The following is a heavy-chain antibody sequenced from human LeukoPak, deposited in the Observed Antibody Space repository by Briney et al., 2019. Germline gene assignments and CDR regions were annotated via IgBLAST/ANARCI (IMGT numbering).Heavy chain of an antibody. CDR1: GGTFSSYA. Sequence: SVKVSCKASGGTFSSYAISWVRQAPGQGLEWMGGIIPIFGTANYAQKFQGRVTITADESTSTAYMELSSLRSEDTAVYYCARGGPYYYGSRIDYWGQGTLVTVSS. CDR3: ARGGPYYYGSRIDY. D-gene: IGHD3-10*01. V-gene: IGHV1-69*01. CDR2: IIPIFGTA. J-gene: IGHJ4*02.